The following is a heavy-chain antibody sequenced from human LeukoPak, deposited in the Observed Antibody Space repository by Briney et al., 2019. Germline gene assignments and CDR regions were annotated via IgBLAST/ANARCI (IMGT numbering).Heavy chain of an antibody. CDR3: ARDKDDPWGIVVVTPDY. Sequence: PGGSLRLSCAASGFTFSSYAMSWVRQAPGKGLECISGFSGSGGSTYYADSVKGRFTISRDNAKNSLYLQMNSLRAEDTAVYYCARDKDDPWGIVVVTPDYWGQGTLVTVSS. CDR2: FSGSGGST. D-gene: IGHD3-22*01. J-gene: IGHJ4*02. V-gene: IGHV3-23*01. CDR1: GFTFSSYA.